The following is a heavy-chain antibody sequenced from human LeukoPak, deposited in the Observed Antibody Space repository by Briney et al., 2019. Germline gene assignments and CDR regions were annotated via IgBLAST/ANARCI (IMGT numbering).Heavy chain of an antibody. J-gene: IGHJ6*02. CDR1: GGTLNDYA. CDR3: AAISGSLNYYYYYGMDV. D-gene: IGHD1-26*01. V-gene: IGHV1-69*01. CDR2: IIPMFGTA. Sequence: VASVKVSCKASGGTLNDYAISWVRQAPGQGLEWMGWIIPMFGTANYAQKFQGRVTITADESTSTGYMEVSSLRSEDTAVYYCAAISGSLNYYYYYGMDVWGQGTTVTVSS.